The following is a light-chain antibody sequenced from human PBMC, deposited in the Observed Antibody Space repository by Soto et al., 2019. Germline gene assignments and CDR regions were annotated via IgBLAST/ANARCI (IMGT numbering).Light chain of an antibody. CDR1: QSISRW. CDR2: ETS. V-gene: IGKV1-5*03. Sequence: DVQMTQAPSTLSASVGDRVTITCRASQSISRWLAWYQQKPGKAPKLLIYETSSLEDGLPSRFSGIGSGTEFSLTITSLQREDVATYYCQQYKDYWTFGQGTKVDMK. CDR3: QQYKDYWT. J-gene: IGKJ1*01.